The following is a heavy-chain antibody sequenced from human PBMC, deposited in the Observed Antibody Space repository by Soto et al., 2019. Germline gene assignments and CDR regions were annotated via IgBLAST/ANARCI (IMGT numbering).Heavy chain of an antibody. J-gene: IGHJ4*02. Sequence: EVQLVESGGGLVQSGGSLRLSCAASGFTFSSYWMSWVRQGPGKGPEWVANIKQDGSEKYYVDSVKGRFTISRDNAKNPPYLQMTSLRDEDTAVYHCAKSLSAIPGDSWGQGTLVTVSS. CDR1: GFTFSSYW. CDR2: IKQDGSEK. V-gene: IGHV3-7*05. CDR3: AKSLSAIPGDS. D-gene: IGHD2-2*01.